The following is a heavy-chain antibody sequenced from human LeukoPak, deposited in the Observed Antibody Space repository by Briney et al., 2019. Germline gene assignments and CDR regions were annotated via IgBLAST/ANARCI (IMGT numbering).Heavy chain of an antibody. Sequence: PGGSLRLSCAASGFTFSSYSMNRVRQAPGKGLEWVSSISSSSSYIYYADSVKGRFTISRDNAKNSLYLQMSSLRAEDTAVYYCARDGKFDAFDIWGQGTMVTVSS. CDR1: GFTFSSYS. CDR2: ISSSSSYI. J-gene: IGHJ3*02. V-gene: IGHV3-21*01. CDR3: ARDGKFDAFDI.